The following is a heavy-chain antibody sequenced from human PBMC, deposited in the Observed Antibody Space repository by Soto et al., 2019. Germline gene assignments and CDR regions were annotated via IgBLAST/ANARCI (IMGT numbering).Heavy chain of an antibody. J-gene: IGHJ4*02. V-gene: IGHV3-48*01. D-gene: IGHD2-2*01. Sequence: PGGAMRLSCPASGNAFSTYSMNWVRQAPGKGLEWVSYISSSSSTIYYADSVKGRFTISRDNAKNSLYLQMNSLRAEDTAVYCCAALCSSTSCYGYDYWGQGTLVTVSP. CDR1: GNAFSTYS. CDR2: ISSSSSTI. CDR3: AALCSSTSCYGYDY.